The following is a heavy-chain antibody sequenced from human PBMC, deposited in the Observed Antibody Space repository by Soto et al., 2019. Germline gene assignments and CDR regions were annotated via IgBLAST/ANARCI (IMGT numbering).Heavy chain of an antibody. D-gene: IGHD5-18*01. J-gene: IGHJ4*02. CDR1: GGTCRSYG. V-gene: IGHV3-7*01. Sequence: GGSLRVCCAAAGGTCRSYGVTWVRQPPGKGLEWVANIQQDGTEKNYVDSVKGRFTISRDNSKNTLYLQMNSLRAEDTAVYYCARDQGYSHYWGQGTLVTVSS. CDR2: IQQDGTEK. CDR3: ARDQGYSHY.